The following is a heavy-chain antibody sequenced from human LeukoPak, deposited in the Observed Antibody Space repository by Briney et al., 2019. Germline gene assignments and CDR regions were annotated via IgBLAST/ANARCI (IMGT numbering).Heavy chain of an antibody. CDR2: FDPEDGET. CDR1: GYTLTGLS. J-gene: IGHJ5*02. V-gene: IGHV1-24*01. CDR3: ATAEPGIAAVGSWFDP. Sequence: ASVKVSCXVSGYTLTGLSMHWVRQAPGKGLEWMGGFDPEDGETIYAQKFQGRVTMTEDTSTDTAYMELSSLRSEDTAVYYCATAEPGIAAVGSWFDPWGQGTLVTVSS. D-gene: IGHD6-13*01.